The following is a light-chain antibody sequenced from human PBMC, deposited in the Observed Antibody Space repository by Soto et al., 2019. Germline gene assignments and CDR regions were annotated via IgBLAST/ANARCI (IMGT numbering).Light chain of an antibody. J-gene: IGKJ1*01. CDR1: QSLLHSNGYNY. V-gene: IGKV2-28*01. CDR2: LGS. CDR3: MQALQWT. Sequence: DIVMTQSPLSLPVTPGEPASISCRSSQSLLHSNGYNYLDWYLQKPGQSPQLLIYLGSNRASGVPDRFSGSGSGTGFTLKISRVEAEDVGVYYCMQALQWTFGQGTKVEIK.